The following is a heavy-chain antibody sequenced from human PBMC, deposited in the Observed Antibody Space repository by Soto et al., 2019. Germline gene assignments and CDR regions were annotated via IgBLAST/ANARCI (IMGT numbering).Heavy chain of an antibody. CDR3: AKNSHSSGWFDY. V-gene: IGHV3-30*18. CDR2: ISYDGSNK. J-gene: IGHJ4*02. D-gene: IGHD6-19*01. Sequence: QVQLVESGGGVVQPGRSLRLSCAASGFTFSSYGMHWVRQAPGKGLEWVAVISYDGSNKYYADSVKGRFTISRDNSKNTLYLQMNSLTAEDTAVYYCAKNSHSSGWFDYWGQGTLVTVSS. CDR1: GFTFSSYG.